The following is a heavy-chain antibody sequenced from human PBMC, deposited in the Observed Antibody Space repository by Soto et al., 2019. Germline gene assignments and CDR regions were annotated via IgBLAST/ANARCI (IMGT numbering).Heavy chain of an antibody. J-gene: IGHJ4*02. Sequence: EVQLVESGGGLVQPGGSLRLSCAASGFTFSSFELNWVRQAPGKGLEWVSKIGSSGSTIWYADSVKGRFTISRDHAKSSLYLQMNSLRGEDTAVYYCARAPYSSSYYFDSWGQGTLVTVSS. CDR1: GFTFSSFE. V-gene: IGHV3-48*03. CDR3: ARAPYSSSYYFDS. CDR2: IGSSGSTI. D-gene: IGHD6-6*01.